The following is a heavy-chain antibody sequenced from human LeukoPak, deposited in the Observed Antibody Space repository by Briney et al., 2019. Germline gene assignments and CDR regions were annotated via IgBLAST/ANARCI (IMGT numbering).Heavy chain of an antibody. V-gene: IGHV3-7*01. CDR2: IKRDGSEE. J-gene: IGHJ4*02. CDR3: ARALSHCLDY. D-gene: IGHD3-16*01. Sequence: GGSLRLSCVVSGFNFSNYWMNWVRQAPGKGLEWVANIKRDGSEEYYVDSVKGRFSISRDSAKKSLYLQMNSLRAEDTAVYYCARALSHCLDYWGQGTLVTVSS. CDR1: GFNFSNYW.